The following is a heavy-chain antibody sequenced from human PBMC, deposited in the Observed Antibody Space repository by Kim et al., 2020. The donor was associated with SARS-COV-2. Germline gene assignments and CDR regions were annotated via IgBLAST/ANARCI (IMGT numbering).Heavy chain of an antibody. CDR1: GGSFSGYY. CDR2: INHSGST. CDR3: ARVRVYYGSGSSPRGMDV. V-gene: IGHV4-34*01. Sequence: SETLSLTCAVYGGSFSGYYWSWIRQPPGKGLEWIGEINHSGSTNYNPSLKSRVTISVDTSKNQFSLKLSSVTAADTAVYYCARVRVYYGSGSSPRGMDV. D-gene: IGHD3-10*01. J-gene: IGHJ6*01.